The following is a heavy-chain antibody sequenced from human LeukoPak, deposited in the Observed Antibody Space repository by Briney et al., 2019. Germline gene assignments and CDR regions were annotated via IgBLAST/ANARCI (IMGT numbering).Heavy chain of an antibody. Sequence: SETLSLTCTVSGGSLSSDYWIWIRQSAGKGLEWIGRIYTSGSTNYNPSLKSRVTMSVDTSKNQFSLKLTSVTAADTAVYYCARQSNCGGDCYSIWFDPWGQGTLVTVSS. J-gene: IGHJ5*02. V-gene: IGHV4-4*07. CDR2: IYTSGST. D-gene: IGHD2-21*02. CDR1: GGSLSSDY. CDR3: ARQSNCGGDCYSIWFDP.